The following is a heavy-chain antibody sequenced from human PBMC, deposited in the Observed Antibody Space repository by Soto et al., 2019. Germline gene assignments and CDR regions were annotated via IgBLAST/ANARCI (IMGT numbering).Heavy chain of an antibody. CDR2: ISGSGGST. V-gene: IGHV3-23*01. CDR3: AKGQQLVPFDY. Sequence: PGGSLRLSCAASGFTFSSYAISWVRQAPGKGLEWVSAISGSGGSTYYADSVKGRFNISRDNSKNTMYLQMNSLRAEDTAVYYCAKGQQLVPFDYWGQGTLVTVSS. J-gene: IGHJ4*02. CDR1: GFTFSSYA. D-gene: IGHD6-13*01.